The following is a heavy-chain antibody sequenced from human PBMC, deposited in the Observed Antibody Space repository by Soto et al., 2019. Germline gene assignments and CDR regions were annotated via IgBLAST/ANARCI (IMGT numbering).Heavy chain of an antibody. D-gene: IGHD5-18*01. CDR2: IWYDGDNK. Sequence: QVQLVESGGGVVQPGRSLRLSCAASGFTVSSYAMHWVRQAPGKGPEWVAVIWYDGDNKYYADSVKGRFTISRDNSKNTLYLQMNSLRAEETAVYYCARDTDRYSYGLDYWGQGTLVTVSS. CDR1: GFTVSSYA. CDR3: ARDTDRYSYGLDY. V-gene: IGHV3-33*01. J-gene: IGHJ4*02.